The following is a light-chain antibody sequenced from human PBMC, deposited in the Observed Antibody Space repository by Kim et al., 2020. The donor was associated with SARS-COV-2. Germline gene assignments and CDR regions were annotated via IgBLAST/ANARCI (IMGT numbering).Light chain of an antibody. V-gene: IGKV3-20*01. CDR1: QTVNGRS. Sequence: EIVLTQFPGTLSLSPGERASLSCRASQTVNGRSLAWYQQKPGQAPRLLIYDTFNRAAGVPDRFSGSGSGTEFSLTISRLEPEDFAVYFCQQYSDSRTFGPGTKVDIK. CDR3: QQYSDSRT. J-gene: IGKJ1*01. CDR2: DTF.